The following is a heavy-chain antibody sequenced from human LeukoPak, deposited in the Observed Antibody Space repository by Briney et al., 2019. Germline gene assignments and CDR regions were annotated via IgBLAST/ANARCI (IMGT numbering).Heavy chain of an antibody. CDR1: GFTFSSYG. D-gene: IGHD3-22*01. CDR3: AKDKAAYYYDSSGYYFDY. CDR2: ISYDGSNK. J-gene: IGHJ4*02. Sequence: PGGSLRLSCAASGFTFSSYGMHWVRQAPGKGLEWAAVISYDGSNKYYADSVKGRFTISRDNSKNTLYLQMNSLRAEDTAVYYCAKDKAAYYYDSSGYYFDYWGQGTLVTVSS. V-gene: IGHV3-30*18.